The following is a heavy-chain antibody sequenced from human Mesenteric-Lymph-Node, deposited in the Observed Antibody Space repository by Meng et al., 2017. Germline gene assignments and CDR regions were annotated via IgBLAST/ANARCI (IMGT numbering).Heavy chain of an antibody. CDR3: ARVHAPYYYDSSGYNAYYFDY. CDR2: IYYSGST. Sequence: LRLSCTVSGGSISSGGYYWSWIRQHPGKGLEWIGYIYYSGSTYYNPSLKSLVTISVDTSKNQFSLKLSSVTAADTAVYYCARVHAPYYYDSSGYNAYYFDYWGQGTLVTVSS. D-gene: IGHD3-22*01. V-gene: IGHV4-31*01. CDR1: GGSISSGGYY. J-gene: IGHJ4*02.